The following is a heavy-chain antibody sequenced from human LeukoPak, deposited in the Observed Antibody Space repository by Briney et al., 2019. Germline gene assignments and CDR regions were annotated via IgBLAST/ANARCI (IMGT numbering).Heavy chain of an antibody. CDR1: GGSISSYY. CDR2: IYYSGST. V-gene: IGHV4-59*08. D-gene: IGHD1-26*01. CDR3: ARPGVGRPKNTDY. Sequence: PSETLSLTCTVSGGSISSYYWSWIRQPPGKGLEWIGYIYYSGSTNYNPSLKSRVTISVDTSKNQFSLKLSSVTAADTAVYYCARPGVGRPKNTDYWGQGTLVTVSS. J-gene: IGHJ4*02.